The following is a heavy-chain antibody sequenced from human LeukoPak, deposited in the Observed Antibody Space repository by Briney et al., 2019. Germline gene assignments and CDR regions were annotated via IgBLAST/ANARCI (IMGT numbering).Heavy chain of an antibody. V-gene: IGHV6-1*01. J-gene: IGHJ3*02. Sequence: SQTLSLTCAISGDSVSSNSAAWNWIRPSTSRDLVWLGRTYYRSKWYYDYPVSVKSRININADTSKNQFSLQLKSVTPEDTAVYYCSRKSEGAFDIWGQGTMVTVSS. CDR2: TYYRSKWYY. CDR1: GDSVSSNSAA. CDR3: SRKSEGAFDI.